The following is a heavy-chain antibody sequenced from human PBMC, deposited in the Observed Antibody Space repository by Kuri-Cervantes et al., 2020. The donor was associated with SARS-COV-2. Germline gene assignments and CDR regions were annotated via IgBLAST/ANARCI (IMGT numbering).Heavy chain of an antibody. CDR2: TYYRSKWYN. D-gene: IGHD1-1*01. V-gene: IGHV6-1*01. CDR3: VRDGDHWNFDY. J-gene: IGHJ4*02. Sequence: SETLSLTCAISGDSVSSNSAAWSWIRQSPSRGLEWLGRTYYRSKWYNDYAVSVKSRISINSDTSKNQFSLHLNSVTPEDTAVYYCVRDGDHWNFDYWGQGTLVTVSS. CDR1: GDSVSSNSAA.